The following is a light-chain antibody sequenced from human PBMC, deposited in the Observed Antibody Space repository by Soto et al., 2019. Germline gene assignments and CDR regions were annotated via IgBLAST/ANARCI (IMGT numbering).Light chain of an antibody. CDR3: QHYTSYPEA. CDR2: KAS. CDR1: QNVASY. Sequence: VETTRSPSSLSSSVRNKVTITFLASQNVASYLNLYQQKPGKAHKLLIYKASTLKSGVPSRFSGSGSGTEFTLPISRLQPDDFVTYYCQHYTSYPEAFGQGTQLEI. J-gene: IGKJ5*01. V-gene: IGKV1-5*03.